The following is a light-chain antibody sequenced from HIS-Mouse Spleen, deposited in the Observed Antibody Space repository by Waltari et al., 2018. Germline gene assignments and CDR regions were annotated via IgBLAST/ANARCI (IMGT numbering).Light chain of an antibody. CDR3: AAWDDSLSGPV. Sequence: QSVLTQPPSASGTPGQRVTISCSGSSSNLGSNYVYWYQQHPGTAPKPLIYRNNQRPSGVPARFSGSKSGTSASLAISGLRSEDEADYYCAAWDDSLSGPVFGGGTKLTVL. CDR2: RNN. J-gene: IGLJ3*02. CDR1: SSNLGSNY. V-gene: IGLV1-47*01.